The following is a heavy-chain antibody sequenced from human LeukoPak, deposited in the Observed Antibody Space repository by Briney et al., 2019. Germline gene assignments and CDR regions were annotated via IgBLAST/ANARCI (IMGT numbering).Heavy chain of an antibody. CDR2: ISYSGTT. Sequence: SETLSLTCTVSGGSISSGGYYWSWIRQHPEKGLEWIAFISYSGTTYHNPALKSRVTLSVATSENQFSLKLNSLTAADTAVYYCARRSRGIHDFWGQGTLVTVSS. J-gene: IGHJ4*02. CDR3: ARRSRGIHDF. CDR1: GGSISSGGYY. V-gene: IGHV4-31*03. D-gene: IGHD3-16*01.